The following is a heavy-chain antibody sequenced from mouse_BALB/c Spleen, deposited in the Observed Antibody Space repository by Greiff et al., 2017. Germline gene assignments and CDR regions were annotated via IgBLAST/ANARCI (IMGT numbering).Heavy chain of an antibody. Sequence: VQLQESGAELVKPGASVKLSCKASGYTFTEYIIHWVKQRSGQGLEWIGWFYPGSGSIKYNEKFKDKATLTADKSSSTVYMELSRLTSEDSAVYFCARHEADGYYGRNYYAMDYWGQGTSVTVSS. V-gene: IGHV1-62-2*01. CDR3: ARHEADGYYGRNYYAMDY. CDR1: GYTFTEYI. CDR2: FYPGSGSI. D-gene: IGHD2-3*01. J-gene: IGHJ4*01.